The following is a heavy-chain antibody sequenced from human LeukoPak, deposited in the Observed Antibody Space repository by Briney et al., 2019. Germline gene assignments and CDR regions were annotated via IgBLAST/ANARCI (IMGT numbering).Heavy chain of an antibody. CDR1: GFTLSSYA. D-gene: IGHD3-3*01. Sequence: PGGSLRLSCAASGFTLSSYAMHWVRQAPGKGLEWVAVISYDGSNKYYADSVKGRFTISRDNSKNTLYLQMNSLRAEDTAVYYCARSGRWSGYVSDPDNWFDPWGQGTLVTVSS. J-gene: IGHJ5*02. V-gene: IGHV3-30-3*01. CDR3: ARSGRWSGYVSDPDNWFDP. CDR2: ISYDGSNK.